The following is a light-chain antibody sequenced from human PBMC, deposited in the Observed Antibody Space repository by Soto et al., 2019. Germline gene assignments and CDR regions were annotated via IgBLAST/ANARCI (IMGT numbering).Light chain of an antibody. CDR1: QRISGW. V-gene: IGKV1-5*01. CDR3: QQYNSYPPT. Sequence: DIQMTQSPSTLSASVGDRVTITCRASQRISGWLAGYQQKPGKAPKLLIYDASSLESGVPSRFSGSGSGTEFTLTISSLQPDDFATYYCQQYNSYPPTFGGGTKVEIK. J-gene: IGKJ4*01. CDR2: DAS.